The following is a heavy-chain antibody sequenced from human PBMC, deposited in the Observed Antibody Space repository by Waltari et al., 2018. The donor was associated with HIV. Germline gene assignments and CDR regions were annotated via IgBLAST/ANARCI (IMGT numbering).Heavy chain of an antibody. D-gene: IGHD4-17*01. CDR2: MNPNSGNT. Sequence: QVQLVQSGAEVKKPGASVKVSCKASGYTFTSYDINWVRQATGQGLEWMGWMNPNSGNTGYAQKCQGRVTMTRNTSISTAYMELSSLRSEDTAVYYCARGRTTVTTYYYYGMDVWGQGTTVTVSS. CDR3: ARGRTTVTTYYYYGMDV. V-gene: IGHV1-8*01. CDR1: GYTFTSYD. J-gene: IGHJ6*02.